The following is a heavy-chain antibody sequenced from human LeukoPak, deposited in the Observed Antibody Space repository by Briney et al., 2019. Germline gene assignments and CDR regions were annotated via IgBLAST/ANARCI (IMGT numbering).Heavy chain of an antibody. CDR3: ARSSFPLDDSSGYYGVPDY. CDR2: IYPGDSDT. D-gene: IGHD3-22*01. V-gene: IGHV5-51*01. CDR1: GYSFTSYW. J-gene: IGHJ4*02. Sequence: GESLKISCKGSGYSFTSYWIGWVRQMPGKGLEWMGIIYPGDSDTRYSPSFQGQVTISADKSISTAYLQWSSLKASDTAMYYCARSSFPLDDSSGYYGVPDYWGQGTLVTVSS.